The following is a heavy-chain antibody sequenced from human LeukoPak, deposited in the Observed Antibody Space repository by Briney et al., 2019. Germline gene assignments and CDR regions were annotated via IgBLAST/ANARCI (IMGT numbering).Heavy chain of an antibody. V-gene: IGHV7-4-1*02. J-gene: IGHJ6*03. CDR3: AREGSSSWGNYYYYYYMDV. CDR1: GYTFTSYD. Sequence: ASVKVSCKASGYTFTSYDINWVRQAPGQGLEWMGWINTNTGNPTYAQGFTGRFVFSLDTSVSAAYLQISSLKAEDTAVYYCAREGSSSWGNYYYYYYMDVWGKGTTVTVSS. CDR2: INTNTGNP. D-gene: IGHD6-13*01.